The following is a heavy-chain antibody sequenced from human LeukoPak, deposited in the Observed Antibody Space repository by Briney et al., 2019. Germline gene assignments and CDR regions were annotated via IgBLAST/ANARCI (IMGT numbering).Heavy chain of an antibody. V-gene: IGHV4-39*01. CDR1: GGSISSSGYY. J-gene: IGHJ5*02. CDR2: IYYSGST. CDR3: ARHEYSGSYYGLSWFDP. Sequence: SETLSLTCTVSGGSISSSGYYWGWIRQPPGKGLEWIESIYYSGSTYYNPSLKSRVTISVDTSKNQLSLKLSSLTAADTAVYYCARHEYSGSYYGLSWFDPWGQGTLVTVSS. D-gene: IGHD1-26*01.